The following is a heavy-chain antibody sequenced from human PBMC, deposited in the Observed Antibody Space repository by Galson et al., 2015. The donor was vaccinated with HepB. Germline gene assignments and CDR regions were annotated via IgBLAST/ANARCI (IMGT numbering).Heavy chain of an antibody. J-gene: IGHJ4*02. CDR3: ARGTYYDILNDYPRVVVNY. D-gene: IGHD3-9*01. CDR1: GGTFSSEA. Sequence: SVTVSCKASGGTFSSEAISWVRQAPRQGLEWMGWIIPLFGTTNYAQKFQGRVTITADKSTSTAYMQLSSLRSEDTAVYYCARGTYYDILNDYPRVVVNYWGQGTLVTVAS. V-gene: IGHV1-69*06. CDR2: IIPLFGTT.